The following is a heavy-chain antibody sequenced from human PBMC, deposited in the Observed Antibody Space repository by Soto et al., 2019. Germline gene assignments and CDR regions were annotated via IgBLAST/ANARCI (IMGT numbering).Heavy chain of an antibody. D-gene: IGHD6-19*01. CDR3: AKGLAVGTSYFDS. Sequence: GGSLRLSCAASGFTFSSYAMSWVRQAPGKGLEWVSAISGSGGSTYYAYSVKGRFAVSRDKSKSTLYLQMNSLRAEDTAGYYCAKGLAVGTSYFDSWGLGTLVTVSS. J-gene: IGHJ4*02. V-gene: IGHV3-23*01. CDR1: GFTFSSYA. CDR2: ISGSGGST.